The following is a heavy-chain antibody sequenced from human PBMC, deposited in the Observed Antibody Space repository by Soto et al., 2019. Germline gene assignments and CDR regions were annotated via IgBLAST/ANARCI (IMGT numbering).Heavy chain of an antibody. CDR3: AIQRGDCSSTSCYYHYYYMDV. V-gene: IGHV1-46*01. CDR2: INPSGGST. D-gene: IGHD2-2*01. J-gene: IGHJ6*03. Sequence: ASVKVSCKASGYTFTSYYMHWVRQAPGQGLEWMGIINPSGGSTSYAQKFQGRVTMTRDTSTSTVYMELSSLRSEDTAVYYCAIQRGDCSSTSCYYHYYYMDVWGKGTTVTVSS. CDR1: GYTFTSYY.